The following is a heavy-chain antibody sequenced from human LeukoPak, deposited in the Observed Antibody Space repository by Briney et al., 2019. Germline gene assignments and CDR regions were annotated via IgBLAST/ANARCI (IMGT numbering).Heavy chain of an antibody. CDR3: ARGSSGYSYGLDHFDC. CDR1: GGSINRGCSY. V-gene: IGHV4-31*03. J-gene: IGHJ4*02. Sequence: SETLSLTCTVSGGSINRGCSYWNWIRQHPGKGLEWIGCIHDSESTYYNPSLKSRVNISVDTSKNQFFLKLNSVTAADTAVYYCARGSSGYSYGLDHFDCWGQGTLVTVSS. CDR2: IHDSEST. D-gene: IGHD5-18*01.